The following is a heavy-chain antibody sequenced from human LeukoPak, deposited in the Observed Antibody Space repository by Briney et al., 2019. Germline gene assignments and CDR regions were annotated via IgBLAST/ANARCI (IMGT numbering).Heavy chain of an antibody. V-gene: IGHV4-61*01. Sequence: NTSETLSLTCTVSGGSISSSSYYWSWIRQPPGKGLEWFGYIYYSGSTNYNPSLKSRVTISVDTSKNQFSLELSSVTAADTAVYYCTGNPTIFGVVTNYYYYYMDVWGKGTTVTVSS. CDR2: IYYSGST. J-gene: IGHJ6*03. CDR3: TGNPTIFGVVTNYYYYYMDV. CDR1: GGSISSSSYY. D-gene: IGHD3-3*01.